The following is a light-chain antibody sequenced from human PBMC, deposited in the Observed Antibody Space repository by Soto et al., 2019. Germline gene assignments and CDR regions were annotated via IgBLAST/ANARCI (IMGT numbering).Light chain of an antibody. CDR1: SGHSSYA. CDR3: QTWGTGIQV. CDR2: LNSDGSH. Sequence: QLVLTQSPSASASLGASVKLTCTLSSGHSSYAIAWHQQQPEKGPRYLMKLNSDGSHSKGDGIPDRFSGSSSGAERYFTISSLQSEDGADYYCQTWGTGIQVFGGGTKLTVL. V-gene: IGLV4-69*01. J-gene: IGLJ2*01.